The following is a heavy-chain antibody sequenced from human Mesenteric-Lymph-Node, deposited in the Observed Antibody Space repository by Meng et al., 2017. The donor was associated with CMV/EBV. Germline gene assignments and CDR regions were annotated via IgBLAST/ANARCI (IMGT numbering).Heavy chain of an antibody. CDR2: ISWNSDSI. V-gene: IGHV3-9*01. CDR1: GFTFEDYA. Sequence: GGSLRLSCAASGFTFEDYAMHWVRQAPGKGLEWVSGISWNSDSIGYAGSVRGRFTISRDNAKNSLYLQMNSLRAEDTALYYCARGTFSMSRRGYCDYWGQGTPVTVSS. D-gene: IGHD3-3*02. CDR3: ARGTFSMSRRGYCDY. J-gene: IGHJ4*02.